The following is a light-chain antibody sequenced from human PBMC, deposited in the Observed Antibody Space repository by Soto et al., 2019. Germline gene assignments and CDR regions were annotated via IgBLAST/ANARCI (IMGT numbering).Light chain of an antibody. Sequence: QSVLTQQPSVSGAPGQRVTISCTGSSSNIGAGYDVHWYQQFPGTAPKLLIYGNSNRPSGVPDRFSGSKSGTSASLAITGLQAEDEADYYCQSYDSSLSGVFGSGTKVTVL. V-gene: IGLV1-40*01. CDR3: QSYDSSLSGV. CDR2: GNS. CDR1: SSNIGAGYD. J-gene: IGLJ1*01.